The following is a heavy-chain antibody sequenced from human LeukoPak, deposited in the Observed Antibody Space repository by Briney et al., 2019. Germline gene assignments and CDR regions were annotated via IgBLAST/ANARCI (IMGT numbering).Heavy chain of an antibody. J-gene: IGHJ4*02. D-gene: IGHD6-19*01. V-gene: IGHV3-48*03. CDR2: ISSSGSTI. CDR3: ARDSYSSGLSY. Sequence: GGSLRLSCAASGFTFSSYEMNWVRQAPGKGLEWVSYISSSGSTIYYADSVKGRFTISRDNAKNSLYPQMNSLRAEDTAVYYCARDSYSSGLSYWGQGTLVTVSS. CDR1: GFTFSSYE.